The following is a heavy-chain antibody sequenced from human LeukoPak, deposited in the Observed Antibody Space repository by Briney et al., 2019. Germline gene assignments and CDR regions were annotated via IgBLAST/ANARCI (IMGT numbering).Heavy chain of an antibody. CDR2: INTNTGNP. CDR3: ARDTYSSSWHDAFDI. V-gene: IGHV7-4-1*02. CDR1: GYTFTSNA. Sequence: ASVKVSCKASGYTFTSNAINWVRQAPGQGLEWMGWINTNTGNPTYAQGFTGRFVFSLDTSVSTAYLQISSLKAEDTAVYYCARDTYSSSWHDAFDIWGQGTMVTVSS. D-gene: IGHD6-13*01. J-gene: IGHJ3*02.